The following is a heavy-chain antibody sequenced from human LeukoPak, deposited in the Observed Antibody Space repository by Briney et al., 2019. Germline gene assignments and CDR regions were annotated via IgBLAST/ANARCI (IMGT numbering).Heavy chain of an antibody. D-gene: IGHD3-22*01. J-gene: IGHJ4*02. CDR1: GFTFSDYY. Sequence: PGGSLRLSCAASGFTFSDYYMSWIRQAPGKGLEWVSYISSSGTTISYTDSVKGRFTISRDNAKNSLYLQMNSLRAEDTAVYYCARPFSSGYYSPRGVSDYWGQGTLVTVSS. CDR3: ARPFSSGYYSPRGVSDY. V-gene: IGHV3-11*01. CDR2: ISSSGTTI.